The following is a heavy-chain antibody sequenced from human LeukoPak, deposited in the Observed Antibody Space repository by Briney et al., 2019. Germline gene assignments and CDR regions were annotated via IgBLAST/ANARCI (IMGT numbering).Heavy chain of an antibody. CDR3: ARVMGEDGDYGHLY. J-gene: IGHJ4*02. V-gene: IGHV4-39*07. CDR2: IYYSGST. CDR1: GGSISSSSYY. Sequence: SETLSLTCTVSGGSISSSSYYWGWIRQPPGKGLEWIGSIYYSGSTYYNPSLKSRVTISVDTSKNQFSLKLSSVTAADTAVYYCARVMGEDGDYGHLYWGQGTLVTVSS. D-gene: IGHD4-17*01.